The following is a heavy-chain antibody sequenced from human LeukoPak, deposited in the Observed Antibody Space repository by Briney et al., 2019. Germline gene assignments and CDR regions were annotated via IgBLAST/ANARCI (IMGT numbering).Heavy chain of an antibody. CDR1: GFTFSSYS. CDR2: ISSSSSYI. CDR3: ARYSYGFHMFDY. J-gene: IGHJ4*02. V-gene: IGHV3-21*01. Sequence: GGSLRLSCAASGFTFSSYSMNWVRQAPGKGLEWVSSISSSSSYIYYADSVKGRFTISRGNAKNSLYLQMNSLRAEDTAVYYCARYSYGFHMFDYWGQGTLVTVSS. D-gene: IGHD5-18*01.